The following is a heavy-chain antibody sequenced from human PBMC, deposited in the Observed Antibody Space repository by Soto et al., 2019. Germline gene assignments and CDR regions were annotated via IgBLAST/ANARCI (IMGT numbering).Heavy chain of an antibody. Sequence: PGESLKISCKGSGYSFTSYWIGWVRQMPGKGLEWMGIIYPGDSDTRYSPSFQGQVTISADKSISTAYLQWSSLEASGTAMYYCARHTPGYRSSWYPEHYYGMDVWGQGTTVPVSS. D-gene: IGHD6-13*01. CDR2: IYPGDSDT. CDR3: ARHTPGYRSSWYPEHYYGMDV. CDR1: GYSFTSYW. J-gene: IGHJ6*02. V-gene: IGHV5-51*01.